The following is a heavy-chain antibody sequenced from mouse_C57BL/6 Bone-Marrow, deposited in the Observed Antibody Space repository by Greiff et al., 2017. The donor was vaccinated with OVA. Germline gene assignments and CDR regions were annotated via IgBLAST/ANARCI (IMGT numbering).Heavy chain of an antibody. D-gene: IGHD2-3*01. V-gene: IGHV5-2*01. CDR2: ITSDGGST. J-gene: IGHJ3*01. CDR1: EYEFPSHD. CDR3: ARHYDGFVFAY. Sequence: DVMLVESGGGLVQPGESLKLSCESNEYEFPSHDMSWVRKTPETRLELVAAITSDGGSTYYPDTMERRFIISRDNTKKNLYLQMSSLRSDDTALYYCARHYDGFVFAYWGQGTLVTVSA.